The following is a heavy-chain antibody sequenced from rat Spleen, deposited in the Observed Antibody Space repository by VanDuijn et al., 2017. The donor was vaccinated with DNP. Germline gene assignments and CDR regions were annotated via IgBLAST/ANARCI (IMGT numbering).Heavy chain of an antibody. Sequence: QVQLMESGPGLVQPSETLSLTCTVSGFSLTSYNVHWVRQPPGKGLEWMGVMWSGGSTDYNSALKSRLSISRDTSKNQVFLKMNSLQSEDTTTYYCARDREGYYYSSYTSFDYWGQGVMVTVSS. V-gene: IGHV2-45*01. CDR1: GFSLTSYN. CDR2: MWSGGST. D-gene: IGHD1-2*01. J-gene: IGHJ2*01. CDR3: ARDREGYYYSSYTSFDY.